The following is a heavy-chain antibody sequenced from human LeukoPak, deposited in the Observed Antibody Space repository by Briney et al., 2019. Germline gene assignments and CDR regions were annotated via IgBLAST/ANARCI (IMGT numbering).Heavy chain of an antibody. D-gene: IGHD1-26*01. CDR2: IKLDGSEK. V-gene: IGHV3-7*01. J-gene: IGHJ4*02. CDR3: ATSGNYYLKY. Sequence: GGSLRLSCVASGFTFGKYWMSWVRQAPGKGLEWVANIKLDGSEKNYVDSVKGRFTISRDNTKNSLYLQMNSLRDEDTAVYYCATSGNYYLKYWGQGTLVTVSS. CDR1: GFTFGKYW.